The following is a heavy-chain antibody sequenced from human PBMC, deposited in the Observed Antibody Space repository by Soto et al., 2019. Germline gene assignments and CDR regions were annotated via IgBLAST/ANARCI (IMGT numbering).Heavy chain of an antibody. D-gene: IGHD3-9*01. CDR3: ARHPGYYDILTGYTTYYFDS. CDR2: IYYRGNT. V-gene: IGHV4-59*08. J-gene: IGHJ4*02. Sequence: SETLSLTCTVSGDSIGTYYWSWIRQPPGKGLERIGYIYYRGNTDYNPSLKSRVTISLDTPKNQFSLKLSSVTAADTAVYYCARHPGYYDILTGYTTYYFDSWGQGILVTVSS. CDR1: GDSIGTYY.